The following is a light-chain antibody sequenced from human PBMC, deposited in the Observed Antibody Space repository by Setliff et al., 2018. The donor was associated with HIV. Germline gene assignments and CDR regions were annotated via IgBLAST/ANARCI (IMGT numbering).Light chain of an antibody. V-gene: IGLV2-14*01. CDR2: EVS. CDR1: NSDVGGYNY. CDR3: SSYTNTNTGV. J-gene: IGLJ1*01. Sequence: QSALTQPASVSGSPGQSITISCPGSNSDVGGYNYVSWYQQHPGKAPKLMIYEVSNRPSGVSNRFSGSKSGNTASLTISGLQAEDEADYYCSSYTNTNTGVFGTGTKGTVL.